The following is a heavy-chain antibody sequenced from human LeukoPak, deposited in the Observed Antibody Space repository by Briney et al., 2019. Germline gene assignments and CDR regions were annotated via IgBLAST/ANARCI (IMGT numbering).Heavy chain of an antibody. V-gene: IGHV1-2*02. D-gene: IGHD3-3*01. J-gene: IGHJ4*02. CDR3: ARGSETYYDFWSGSSFDY. CDR2: INPNNGAT. CDR1: GYSFTGYY. Sequence: ASVTVSCKASGYSFTGYYIHWVRQAPGHGLDWMGWINPNNGATKYAQKFQGRVTMTRDTAISRAYMELTRLRSDDTAVYYCARGSETYYDFWSGSSFDYWGQGTLVTVSS.